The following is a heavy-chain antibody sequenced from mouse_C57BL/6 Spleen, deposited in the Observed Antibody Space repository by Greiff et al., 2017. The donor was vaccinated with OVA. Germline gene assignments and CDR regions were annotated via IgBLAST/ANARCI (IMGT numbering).Heavy chain of an antibody. CDR3: ARITLYFDV. Sequence: VQLKQSGPELVKPGASVKIPCKASGYTFTDYNMDWVKQSHGKSLEWIGDINPNNGGTIYNQKFKGKATLTVDKSSSTAYMELRSLTSEDTAVYYCARITLYFDVWGTGTTVTVSS. V-gene: IGHV1-18*01. CDR1: GYTFTDYN. D-gene: IGHD1-1*01. CDR2: INPNNGGT. J-gene: IGHJ1*03.